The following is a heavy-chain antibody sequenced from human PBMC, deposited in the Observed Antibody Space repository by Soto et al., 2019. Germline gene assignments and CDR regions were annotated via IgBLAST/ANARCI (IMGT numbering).Heavy chain of an antibody. CDR3: ARTRIVPRHPLDY. D-gene: IGHD1-26*01. V-gene: IGHV3-21*01. J-gene: IGHJ4*02. CDR2: ISSSSSYI. CDR1: GFTFSSYS. Sequence: PGGSLRLSCAASGFTFSSYSMNWVRQAPGKGLEWVSSISSSSSYIYYADSVKGRFTISRDNAKNSLYLQMNSLRAEDTAVYYCARTRIVPRHPLDYWGQGTLVTVSS.